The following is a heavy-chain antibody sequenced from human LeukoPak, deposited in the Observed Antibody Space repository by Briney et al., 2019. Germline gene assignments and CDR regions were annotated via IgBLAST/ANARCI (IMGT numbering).Heavy chain of an antibody. J-gene: IGHJ4*02. CDR3: ARGHAYSSSWSRRPYYFDY. CDR1: GGSFSGYY. CDR2: INHSGST. D-gene: IGHD6-13*01. V-gene: IGHV4-34*01. Sequence: SETLPLTCAVYGGSFSGYYWSWIRQPPGKGLEWIGEINHSGSTNYNPSLKSRVTISVDTSKNQFSLKLSSVTAADTAVYYCARGHAYSSSWSRRPYYFDYWGQGTLVTVSS.